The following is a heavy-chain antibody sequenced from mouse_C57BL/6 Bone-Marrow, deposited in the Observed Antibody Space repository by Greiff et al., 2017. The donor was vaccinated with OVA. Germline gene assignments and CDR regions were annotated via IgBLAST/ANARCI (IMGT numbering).Heavy chain of an antibody. CDR3: AREGLLYYYFDY. CDR1: GYTFTDYY. J-gene: IGHJ2*01. D-gene: IGHD2-1*01. Sequence: VQLQQSGPELVKPGASVKISCKASGYTFTDYYMNWVKQSHGKSLEWIGDINPNNGGTSYNQKFKGKATLTVDTSSSTAYMELRSLTSEDSAVYYCAREGLLYYYFDYWGQGTTLTVSS. V-gene: IGHV1-26*01. CDR2: INPNNGGT.